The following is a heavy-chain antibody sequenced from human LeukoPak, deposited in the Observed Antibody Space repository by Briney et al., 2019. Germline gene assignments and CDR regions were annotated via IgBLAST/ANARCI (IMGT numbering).Heavy chain of an antibody. Sequence: SETLSLTCTDSGGSISSYYWNWIRQPPGKGLEWIGYIYYSGSTNYNPSLKSRVTISLDTSKNQFSLKLSSVTAADTAVYYCARCPGYCSSTSCYQGGLGDNWYFDLWGRGTLVTVSS. CDR1: GGSISSYY. V-gene: IGHV4-59*08. CDR2: IYYSGST. CDR3: ARCPGYCSSTSCYQGGLGDNWYFDL. J-gene: IGHJ2*01. D-gene: IGHD2-2*01.